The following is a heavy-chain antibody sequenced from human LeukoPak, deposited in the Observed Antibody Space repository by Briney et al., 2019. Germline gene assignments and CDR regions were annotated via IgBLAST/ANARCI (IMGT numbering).Heavy chain of an antibody. CDR2: IYTSGST. Sequence: NPSETLSLTCTVSGGPISSYYWSWIRQPPGKGLEWIGYIYTSGSTNYNPSLKSRVTISVDTSKNQFSLKLSSVTAADTAVYYCARHVAYSSGWYVAFDYWGQGTLVAVSS. V-gene: IGHV4-4*09. J-gene: IGHJ4*02. D-gene: IGHD6-19*01. CDR1: GGPISSYY. CDR3: ARHVAYSSGWYVAFDY.